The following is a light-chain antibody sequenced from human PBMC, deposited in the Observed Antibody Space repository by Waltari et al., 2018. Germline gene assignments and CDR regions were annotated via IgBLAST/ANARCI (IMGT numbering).Light chain of an antibody. J-gene: IGKJ5*01. CDR1: QSLSVL. Sequence: DIQMTQSPSTLSASVGDRVTITCRANQSLSVLLAWYQQKPGKAPKLLIYKASSLQSGVPSRFSGSGSGTDFTFTISSLQPEDIATYYCQQYDNLPITFGQGTRLEIK. V-gene: IGKV1-5*03. CDR2: KAS. CDR3: QQYDNLPIT.